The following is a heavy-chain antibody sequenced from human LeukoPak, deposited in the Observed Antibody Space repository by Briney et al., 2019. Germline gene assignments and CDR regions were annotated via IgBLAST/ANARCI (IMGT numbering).Heavy chain of an antibody. Sequence: PGGSLRLSCAASGFTFSDYYMSWIRQAPGKGLEWVSYISKSGSDMYHADSVKGRFTISRDNAKNSLYLQMNSLRAEDTAVYYCARDYGFRGVISDLWGQGTLVTVSS. J-gene: IGHJ5*02. V-gene: IGHV3-11*04. CDR1: GFTFSDYY. CDR2: ISKSGSDM. D-gene: IGHD3-10*01. CDR3: ARDYGFRGVISDL.